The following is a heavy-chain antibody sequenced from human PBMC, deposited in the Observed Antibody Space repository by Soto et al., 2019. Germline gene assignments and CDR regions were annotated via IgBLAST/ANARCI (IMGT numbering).Heavy chain of an antibody. V-gene: IGHV3-74*01. J-gene: IGHJ4*02. CDR2: INSDGSGT. Sequence: PGGSLRLSCAASGFTFSSYWMHWVRQAPGKGLVWVSRINSDGSGTGYADSVKGRVTISRDNAKNTLYLQMNSLRADDTAVYYCARASVTMRLAYWGQGALVTVSS. D-gene: IGHD4-17*01. CDR3: ARASVTMRLAY. CDR1: GFTFSSYW.